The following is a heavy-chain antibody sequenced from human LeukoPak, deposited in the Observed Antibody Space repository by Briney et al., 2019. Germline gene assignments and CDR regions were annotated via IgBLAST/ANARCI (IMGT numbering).Heavy chain of an antibody. Sequence: SETLSLTCTVSGGSISSGDYYWSWIRQPPGKGLEWIGYIYYSGSTYYNPSLKSRVTISVDTSKNQFSLKLSSVTASDTAVYYCARDGGYCSGGSCSYVWGKGTTVTVSS. CDR2: IYYSGST. V-gene: IGHV4-30-4*01. CDR1: GGSISSGDYY. J-gene: IGHJ6*04. D-gene: IGHD2-15*01. CDR3: ARDGGYCSGGSCSYV.